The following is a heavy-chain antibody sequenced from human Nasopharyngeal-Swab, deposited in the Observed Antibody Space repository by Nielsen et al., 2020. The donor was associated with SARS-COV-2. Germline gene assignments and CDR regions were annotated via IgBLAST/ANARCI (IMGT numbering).Heavy chain of an antibody. J-gene: IGHJ6*03. D-gene: IGHD3-3*01. CDR3: ASGQNVLRFLEWSSYYYYYYLDV. V-gene: IGHV3-48*01. CDR2: ISSSSSTI. Sequence: VRQAPGKGLECVSYISSSSSTIYYADSVKGRFTISRDNAKNSLYLQMNSLRAEDTAVYYCASGQNVLRFLEWSSYYYYYYLDVWGKGTTGTVSS.